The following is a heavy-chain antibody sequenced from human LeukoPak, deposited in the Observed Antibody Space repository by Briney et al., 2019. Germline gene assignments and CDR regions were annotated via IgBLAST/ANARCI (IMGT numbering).Heavy chain of an antibody. J-gene: IGHJ4*02. V-gene: IGHV3-30*18. CDR1: GCISSSNG. CDR2: ITYDGSNK. CDR3: AKDSY. Sequence: GGGLRLSCAASGCISSSNGMLWLRRAPGKGLEWVAVITYDGSNKYYADSVKGRFTISRDNSKNTLYLQMNSLRAEDTAVYYCAKDSYWGQGTLVTVSS.